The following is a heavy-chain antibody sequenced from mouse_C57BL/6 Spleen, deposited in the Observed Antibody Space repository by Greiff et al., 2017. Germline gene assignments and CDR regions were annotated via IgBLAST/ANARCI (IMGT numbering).Heavy chain of an antibody. J-gene: IGHJ4*01. D-gene: IGHD1-1*01. CDR1: GYTFTSYW. CDR3: ARRDYYGSSYYAMDY. Sequence: QVQLQQPGAELVKPGASVKLSCKASGYTFTSYWMQWVKQRPGQGLEWIGEIDPSDSYTNYNQKFKGKATLTVDTSSSTAYMQRSSLTSEDSAVYYCARRDYYGSSYYAMDYWGQGTSVTVSS. CDR2: IDPSDSYT. V-gene: IGHV1-50*01.